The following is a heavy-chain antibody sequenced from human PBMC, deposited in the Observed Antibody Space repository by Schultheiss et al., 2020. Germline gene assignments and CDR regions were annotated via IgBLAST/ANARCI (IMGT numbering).Heavy chain of an antibody. CDR1: GGSISSGGYS. CDR3: ARDFRALYYYYGMDV. CDR2: IYHSGST. V-gene: IGHV4-30-2*01. Sequence: SCAVSGGSISSGGYSWSWIRQPPGKGLEWIGYIYHSGSTYYNPSLKSRVTISVDTSKNQFSLKLSSVTAADTAVYYCARDFRALYYYYGMDVWGQGTTVTVS. J-gene: IGHJ6*02.